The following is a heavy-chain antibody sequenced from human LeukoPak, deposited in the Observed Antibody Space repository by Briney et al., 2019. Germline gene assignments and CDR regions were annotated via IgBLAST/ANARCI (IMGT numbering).Heavy chain of an antibody. D-gene: IGHD6-13*01. V-gene: IGHV1-8*01. Sequence: GASVKVSCKASGYTFTSYDINWVRQATGQGLEWMEWMNPNSGNTGYAQKFQGRDTMNRNTSISTAYMELSSLRSEDTAVYYCARWMTGYSSSLDYWGQGTLVTVSS. J-gene: IGHJ4*02. CDR1: GYTFTSYD. CDR3: ARWMTGYSSSLDY. CDR2: MNPNSGNT.